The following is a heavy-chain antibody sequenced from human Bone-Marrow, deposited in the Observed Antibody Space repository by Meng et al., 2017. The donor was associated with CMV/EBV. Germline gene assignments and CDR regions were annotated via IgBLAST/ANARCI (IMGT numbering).Heavy chain of an antibody. V-gene: IGHV4-34*01. D-gene: IGHD6-6*01. CDR1: GGSFSGYY. J-gene: IGHJ6*02. CDR2: INHSGST. Sequence: SETLSLTCAVYGGSFSGYYWSWIRQPPGKGLEWIGEINHSGSTNYNPSLKSRVTISVDTSKNQFSLKLSSVTAADPAVYYCVRGRGSSSLYYYYGMDVWGQGTTVTVSS. CDR3: VRGRGSSSLYYYYGMDV.